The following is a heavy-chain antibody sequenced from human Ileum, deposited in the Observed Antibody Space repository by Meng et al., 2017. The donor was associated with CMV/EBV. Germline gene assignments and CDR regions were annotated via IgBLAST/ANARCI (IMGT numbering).Heavy chain of an antibody. CDR3: ARDSGIAGADDY. CDR1: GFTFSSYW. V-gene: IGHV3-7*01. Sequence: GESLKISCAASGFTFSSYWMSWVRQAPGKGLEWVANIKQDGSEKYYVDSVKGRFTISRDNAKNSLYLQMNSLRAEDTAVYYCARDSGIAGADDYWGQGTLVTVSS. CDR2: IKQDGSEK. D-gene: IGHD6-13*01. J-gene: IGHJ4*02.